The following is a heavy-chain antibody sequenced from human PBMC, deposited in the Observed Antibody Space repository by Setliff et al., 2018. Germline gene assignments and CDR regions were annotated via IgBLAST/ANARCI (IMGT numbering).Heavy chain of an antibody. CDR1: GFTFSGSA. V-gene: IGHV3-33*03. CDR3: AKDPGDSSGSFEY. J-gene: IGHJ4*02. CDR2: IWYDGSQK. Sequence: GGSLRLSCAASGFTFSGSAMHWVRQSPGKGLEWVAVIWYDGSQKYHADSVKGRFTVSRDNSKNTLYLQMNSLRAEGTAVYYCAKDPGDSSGSFEYWGQGTPVTVSS. D-gene: IGHD3-22*01.